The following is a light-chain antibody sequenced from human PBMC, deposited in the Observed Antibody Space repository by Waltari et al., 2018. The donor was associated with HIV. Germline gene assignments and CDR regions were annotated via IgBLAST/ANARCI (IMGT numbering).Light chain of an antibody. J-gene: IGLJ3*02. CDR1: SSNIGSNY. Sequence: QSVLTQPPSASGTPGQGVSISCSGSSSNIGSNYVYWYQQLPGTAPKLLMYRNDERPSGVPDRCSGSKSGTSASLAISGLRSEDEADYYCAACDDSLSAWVFGGGTKLTVL. CDR2: RND. V-gene: IGLV1-47*01. CDR3: AACDDSLSAWV.